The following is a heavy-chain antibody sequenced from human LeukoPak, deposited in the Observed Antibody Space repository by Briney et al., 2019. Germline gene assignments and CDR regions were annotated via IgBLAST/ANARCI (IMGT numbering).Heavy chain of an antibody. CDR1: DFTFSSHW. V-gene: IGHV3-74*01. J-gene: IGHJ4*02. Sequence: GGSLRLSCAASDFTFSSHWMYWVRQAPGKGLVWVARLSGDGITTRHADSVEGRFTISRDNATNTLYLQMNSLRGEDTALYYCARGIASSRSVAIDLWGQGTLVAVSS. CDR3: ARGIASSRSVAIDL. D-gene: IGHD6-13*01. CDR2: LSGDGITT.